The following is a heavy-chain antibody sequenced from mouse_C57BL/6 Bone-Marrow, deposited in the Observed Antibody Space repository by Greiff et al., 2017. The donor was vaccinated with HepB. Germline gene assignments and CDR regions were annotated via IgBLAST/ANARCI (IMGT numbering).Heavy chain of an antibody. J-gene: IGHJ2*01. CDR3: ARKAYYSKGLFDY. V-gene: IGHV1-63*01. CDR2: IYPGGGYT. D-gene: IGHD2-5*01. CDR1: GYTFTNYW. Sequence: QVQLKQSGAELVRPGTSVKMSCKASGYTFTNYWIGWAKQRPGHGLEWIGDIYPGGGYTNYNEKFKGKATLTADKSSSTAYMQFSSLTSEDSAIYYCARKAYYSKGLFDYWGQGTTLTVSS.